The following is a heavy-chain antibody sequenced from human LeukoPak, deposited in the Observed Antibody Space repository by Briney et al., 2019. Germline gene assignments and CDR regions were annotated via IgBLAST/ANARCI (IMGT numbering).Heavy chain of an antibody. CDR2: IFYNGRA. D-gene: IGHD5-18*01. V-gene: IGHV4-39*07. J-gene: IGHJ4*02. CDR3: ARALGYSYGNDY. CDR1: GDSFPSTSYY. Sequence: SETLSLTCTVSGDSFPSTSYYWGWIRQPPGKGLEWIGSIFYNGRAHYDPSLQSRVTTSLDTSKNQFSLKLSSMTAADTAVYYCARALGYSYGNDYWGQGTLVTVSS.